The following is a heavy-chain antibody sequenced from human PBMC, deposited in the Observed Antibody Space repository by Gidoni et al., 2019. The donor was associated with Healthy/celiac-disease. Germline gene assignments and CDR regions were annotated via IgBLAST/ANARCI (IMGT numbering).Heavy chain of an antibody. CDR3: AKDINPRSGYLDY. CDR1: GFTFDDYA. V-gene: IGHV3-9*01. J-gene: IGHJ4*02. D-gene: IGHD2-15*01. Sequence: EVQLVESGGGLVQPRRSLRLSCAASGFTFDDYAMHWVRQAPGKGLEWVSGISWNSGSIGYADSVKGRFTISRDNAKNSLYLQMNSLRAEDTALYYCAKDINPRSGYLDYWGQGTLVTVSS. CDR2: ISWNSGSI.